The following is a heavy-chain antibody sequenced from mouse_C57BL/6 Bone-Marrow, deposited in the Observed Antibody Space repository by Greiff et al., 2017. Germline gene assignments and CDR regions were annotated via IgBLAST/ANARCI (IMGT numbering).Heavy chain of an antibody. V-gene: IGHV1-69*01. CDR2: IDPSDSYT. D-gene: IGHD4-1*01. J-gene: IGHJ3*01. CDR3: ARSPLRTGGAWPEY. CDR1: GYTFTSYW. Sequence: QVQLKQPGAELVMPGASVKLSCKASGYTFTSYWMHWVKQRPGQGLEWIGEIDPSDSYTNYNQKFKGKSTLTVDKSSSTAYMQLSSLTSEDSAVYYGARSPLRTGGAWPEYWGQGTLVTVSA.